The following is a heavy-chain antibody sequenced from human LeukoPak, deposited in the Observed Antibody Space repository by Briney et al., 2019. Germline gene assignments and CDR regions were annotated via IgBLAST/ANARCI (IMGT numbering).Heavy chain of an antibody. J-gene: IGHJ6*03. V-gene: IGHV1-24*01. CDR3: ATGATIAVAAAYYYYYMDV. CDR1: GYTLTELS. CDR2: FDPEDGET. D-gene: IGHD6-19*01. Sequence: ASVKVSCKVSGYTLTELSMHCVRQARGKGLEWMGGFDPEDGETIYAQKFQGRVTMTEDTSTDTAYMELSSLRSEDTAVYYCATGATIAVAAAYYYYYMDVWGKGTTVTVSS.